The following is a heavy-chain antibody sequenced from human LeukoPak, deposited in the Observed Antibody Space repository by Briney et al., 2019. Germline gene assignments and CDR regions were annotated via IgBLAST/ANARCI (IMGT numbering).Heavy chain of an antibody. D-gene: IGHD5/OR15-5a*01. CDR2: ISYDGSEK. Sequence: GGSLRLSCAASGFTLSSYAIHWVRQAPGKGLEWVAVISYDGSEKYYAESVKGRFTISRDNSKNTLYLQMNSLRAEDTAVYYCAKGHGRLPRVDSDYWGQGALVTVSS. V-gene: IGHV3-30*04. CDR1: GFTLSSYA. J-gene: IGHJ4*02. CDR3: AKGHGRLPRVDSDY.